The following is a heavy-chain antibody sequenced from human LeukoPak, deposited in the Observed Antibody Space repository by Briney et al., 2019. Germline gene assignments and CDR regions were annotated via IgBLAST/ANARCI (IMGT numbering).Heavy chain of an antibody. CDR3: ARGGGYDSNWFDP. CDR1: GGSVSSGRHY. V-gene: IGHV4-61*01. D-gene: IGHD5-12*01. Sequence: PSETLSLTCTVSGGSVSSGRHYWSWIRQPPGKGLDYLGYIYYSGSTKYNPSLKSRVTISIDTSKNQFSLKLSSVTAADTAVYYCARGGGYDSNWFDPWGQGTLVTVSS. J-gene: IGHJ5*02. CDR2: IYYSGST.